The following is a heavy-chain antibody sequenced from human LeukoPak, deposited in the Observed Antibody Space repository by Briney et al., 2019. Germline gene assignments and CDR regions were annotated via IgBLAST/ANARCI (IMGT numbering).Heavy chain of an antibody. CDR3: ASWGGRFGELSPSDY. V-gene: IGHV1-46*01. D-gene: IGHD3-10*01. J-gene: IGHJ4*02. Sequence: ASVKVSCKASGYTFTSYYMHWVRQAPGQGLEWMGIINPSGGSTSYAQKFQGRVTMTRDTSTSTVYMELSSLRSEDTAVYYCASWGGRFGELSPSDYWGQGTLVTVSS. CDR2: INPSGGST. CDR1: GYTFTSYY.